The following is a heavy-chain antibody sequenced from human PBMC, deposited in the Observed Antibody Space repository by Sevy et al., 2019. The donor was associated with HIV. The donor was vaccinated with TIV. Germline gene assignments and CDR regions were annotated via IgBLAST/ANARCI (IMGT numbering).Heavy chain of an antibody. J-gene: IGHJ4*02. Sequence: GGSLRLSCAASGFTFSTYAMTWVRQAPGRGLEWVSVISFSGGSTYYADSVKGRFTISKDNSMNTLYLQMNSLRAEDTAVYYCAKDRVSGAYYTGDFDYWGQGTLVTVSS. CDR3: AKDRVSGAYYTGDFDY. CDR2: ISFSGGST. CDR1: GFTFSTYA. V-gene: IGHV3-23*01. D-gene: IGHD3-3*01.